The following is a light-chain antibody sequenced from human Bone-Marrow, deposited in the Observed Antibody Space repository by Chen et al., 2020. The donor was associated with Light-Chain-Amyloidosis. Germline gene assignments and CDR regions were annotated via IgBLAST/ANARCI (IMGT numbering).Light chain of an antibody. CDR2: DTN. CDR1: VSTIGTNS. CDR3: ASWDDNVNGWV. J-gene: IGLJ3*02. V-gene: IGLV1-44*01. Sequence: SVLTQPPSASGPPGQRVTISCSGSVSTIGTNSVNWYQQLPETSPKLLIFDTNYRPSGVPDRFSASKSGTSASLAISGLQSEDEADYYGASWDDNVNGWVFGGGTKLTVL.